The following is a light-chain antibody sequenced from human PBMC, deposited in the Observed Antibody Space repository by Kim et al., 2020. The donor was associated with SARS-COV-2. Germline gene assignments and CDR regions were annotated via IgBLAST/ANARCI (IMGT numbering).Light chain of an antibody. Sequence: SASVGDRVTMTCRASQNINICVAWYQQKPGKAPKVLIYRASTLHSDVPSRFSGSGSGTDFTLTISSLQPDDFATYYCQQYSSSWTFGLGTKVDIK. V-gene: IGKV1-5*03. CDR3: QQYSSSWT. J-gene: IGKJ1*01. CDR2: RAS. CDR1: QNINIC.